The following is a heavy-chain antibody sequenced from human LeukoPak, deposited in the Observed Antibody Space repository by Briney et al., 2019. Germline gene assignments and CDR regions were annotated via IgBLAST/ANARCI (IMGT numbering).Heavy chain of an antibody. D-gene: IGHD5-12*01. J-gene: IGHJ2*01. V-gene: IGHV3-23*01. Sequence: PGGSLRLSCAASGFSFSSYAMSWVRQAPGKGLEWVSSISGGEKPYYADSVRGRFTISRDNSRNTLYLQMNSLRAEDTAVYYCAKDTITGDWYFDLWGRGTLVTVSS. CDR3: AKDTITGDWYFDL. CDR2: ISGGEKP. CDR1: GFSFSSYA.